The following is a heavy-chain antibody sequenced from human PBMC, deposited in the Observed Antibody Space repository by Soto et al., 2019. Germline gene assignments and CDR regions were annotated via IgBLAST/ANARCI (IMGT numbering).Heavy chain of an antibody. Sequence: SETLSLTCTVSGGSISSGGYYWSWIRQHPGKGLEWIGYIYYSGSTYYNPSLKSRVTISVDTSKNRFSLKLSSVTAADTAVYYCARYEAYGSGWYRIDYWGQGTLVTVSS. CDR2: IYYSGST. V-gene: IGHV4-31*03. D-gene: IGHD6-19*01. J-gene: IGHJ4*02. CDR3: ARYEAYGSGWYRIDY. CDR1: GGSISSGGYY.